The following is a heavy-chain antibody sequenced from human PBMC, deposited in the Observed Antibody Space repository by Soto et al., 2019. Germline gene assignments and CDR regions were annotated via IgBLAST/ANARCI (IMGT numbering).Heavy chain of an antibody. V-gene: IGHV1-8*01. Sequence: GASXKVSCKASGYTFTSYDINWVRQATGQGLEWMGWMNPNSGNTGYAQKFQGRVTMTRNTSISTAYMELRSLRSEDTAGYYCARVGWWWYNNWFDPWGQGTLVTVSS. J-gene: IGHJ5*02. CDR1: GYTFTSYD. CDR2: MNPNSGNT. D-gene: IGHD2-15*01. CDR3: ARVGWWWYNNWFDP.